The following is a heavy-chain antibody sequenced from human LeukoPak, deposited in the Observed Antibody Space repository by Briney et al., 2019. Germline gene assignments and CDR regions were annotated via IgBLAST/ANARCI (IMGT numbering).Heavy chain of an antibody. V-gene: IGHV4-61*02. J-gene: IGHJ3*02. D-gene: IGHD1-7*01. CDR1: GGSISSGSYY. CDR2: IYTSGST. CDR3: ARDRMNYADAFDI. Sequence: SETLSLTCTVSGGSISSGSYYWTWIRQPAGKGLEYIGRIYTSGSTSYNPSLKSRVTISVDTSKNQFSLKLSSVTAAETAVYYCARDRMNYADAFDIWGQGTMVTVSS.